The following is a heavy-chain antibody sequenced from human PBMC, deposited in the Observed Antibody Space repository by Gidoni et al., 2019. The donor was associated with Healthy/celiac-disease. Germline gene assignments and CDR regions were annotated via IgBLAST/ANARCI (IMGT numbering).Heavy chain of an antibody. Sequence: EVQLVESGGGLVQPGGSLRLSCAASGFTFSSYWMSWVRQAPGKGLEWVANIKQDGSEKDYVDSVKGRFTISRDNAKNSLYLQMNSLRAEDTAVYYCARDLMLGSSSGGEDAFDIWGQGTMVTVSS. V-gene: IGHV3-7*03. J-gene: IGHJ3*02. D-gene: IGHD6-13*01. CDR2: IKQDGSEK. CDR3: ARDLMLGSSSGGEDAFDI. CDR1: GFTFSSYW.